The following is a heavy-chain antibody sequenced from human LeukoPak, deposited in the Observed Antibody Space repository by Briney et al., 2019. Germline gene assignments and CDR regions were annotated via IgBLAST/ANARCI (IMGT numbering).Heavy chain of an antibody. CDR2: ISGSSNYI. CDR1: GFTFSDYT. D-gene: IGHD3-22*01. Sequence: NSGGSLRLSCAASGFTFSDYTMNWVRLAPGKGLEWVSSISGSSNYIYYADSVKGRFTISRGNAKNSLYLQMNSLRVEDTAVYYCARDPSFDSSGYQVPFDYWGQGTLVTVSS. V-gene: IGHV3-21*01. J-gene: IGHJ4*02. CDR3: ARDPSFDSSGYQVPFDY.